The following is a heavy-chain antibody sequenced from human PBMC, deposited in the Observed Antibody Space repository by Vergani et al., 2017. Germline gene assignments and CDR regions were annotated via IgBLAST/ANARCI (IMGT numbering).Heavy chain of an antibody. CDR2: IGSSGPYI. CDR1: GFTFSDFS. CDR3: ARDCTSGGCPDNYGMDV. J-gene: IGHJ6*02. V-gene: IGHV3-21*06. Sequence: VQIVESGGGVVQPGGSLRLSCAASGFTFSDFSMSWVRQAPGKGLEWVAFIGSSGPYINYADSVKGRFIISRDNTNNSLFLQVRSLRAEDAXVYDCARDCTSGGCPDNYGMDVWGQGATVTVSS. D-gene: IGHD2-8*01.